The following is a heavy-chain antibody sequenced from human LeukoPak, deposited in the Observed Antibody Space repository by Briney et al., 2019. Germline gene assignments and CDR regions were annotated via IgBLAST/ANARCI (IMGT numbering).Heavy chain of an antibody. J-gene: IGHJ4*02. Sequence: GGSLRLSCAASGFTFNDYAMNWVRQAPAKGLEWVSAISGSGGSTYYADSVKGRFTISRDNSKNTLYLQMNSLRAEDTAVYYCAKPPRDFWSGPTRDYWGQGTLVTVSS. CDR3: AKPPRDFWSGPTRDY. CDR2: ISGSGGST. D-gene: IGHD3-3*01. V-gene: IGHV3-23*01. CDR1: GFTFNDYA.